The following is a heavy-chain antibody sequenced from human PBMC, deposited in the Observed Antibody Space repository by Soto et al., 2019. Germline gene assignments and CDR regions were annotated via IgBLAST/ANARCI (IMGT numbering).Heavy chain of an antibody. D-gene: IGHD6-19*01. J-gene: IGHJ4*02. Sequence: QVQLVESGGGVVEPGRSLRLSCAASGFPSSNYGMHWVRQAPGKGLEWMAVISFDGHDQDYRDSVKGRFSITRDNSKSTLYLQMNSLRAEDADVYYCASQQCLVPLWGQGTLVTVSS. V-gene: IGHV3-30*03. CDR3: ASQQCLVPL. CDR1: GFPSSNYG. CDR2: ISFDGHDQ.